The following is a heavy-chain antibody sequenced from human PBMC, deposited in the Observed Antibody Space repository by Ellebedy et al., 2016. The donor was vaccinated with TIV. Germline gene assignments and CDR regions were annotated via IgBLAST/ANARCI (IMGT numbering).Heavy chain of an antibody. CDR3: ARGTFDY. D-gene: IGHD2/OR15-2a*01. CDR2: IRNRAQSYTT. Sequence: GESLKISCTASGRTFNTDNMNWVRQAPGKGLEWVGRIRNRAQSYTTEYAASVKGRFTILRDDSKKSLYLQMNSLKSEDTAVYYCARGTFDYWGQGALVTVSS. J-gene: IGHJ4*02. V-gene: IGHV3-72*01. CDR1: GRTFNTDN.